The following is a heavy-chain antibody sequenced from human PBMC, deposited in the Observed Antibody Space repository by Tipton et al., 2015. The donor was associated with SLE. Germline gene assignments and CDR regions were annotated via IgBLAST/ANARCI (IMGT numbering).Heavy chain of an antibody. CDR3: ARSNGNVGRFDY. J-gene: IGHJ4*02. CDR1: GGSIGSSGYY. CDR2: IYYSGST. V-gene: IGHV4-39*07. Sequence: TLSLTCTVSGGSIGSSGYYWGWIRQPPGKGLEWIGSIYYSGSTYYNPSLKSRVTMSLDTSKSQFSLRLSSVTAADTAMYYCARSNGNVGRFDYWGQGTLVTVSS. D-gene: IGHD4-23*01.